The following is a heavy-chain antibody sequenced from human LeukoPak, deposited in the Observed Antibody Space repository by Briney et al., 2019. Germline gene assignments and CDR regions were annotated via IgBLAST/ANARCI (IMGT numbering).Heavy chain of an antibody. CDR2: INHSGST. Sequence: SETLSLTCAVYGGSFSGYYWSWIRQPPGKGLEWIGEINHSGSTNYNPSLKSRVTVSVDTSKNQFSLKLSSVTAADTAVYYCARVRSEGAAGHLYRFDPWGQGTLVTVSS. CDR3: ARVRSEGAAGHLYRFDP. D-gene: IGHD6-13*01. CDR1: GGSFSGYY. J-gene: IGHJ5*02. V-gene: IGHV4-34*01.